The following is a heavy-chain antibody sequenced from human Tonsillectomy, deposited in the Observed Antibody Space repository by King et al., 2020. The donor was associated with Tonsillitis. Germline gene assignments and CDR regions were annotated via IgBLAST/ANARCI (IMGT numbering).Heavy chain of an antibody. Sequence: VQLVESGGGLVQPGGSLRLSCAASGFTFSSYAMSWVRQAPGKGLEWVSAISGTGGSTYYADSVKGRFTISRDNSKNTLYLQMNSLRAEDTAVYYCAFSTYSGYDYGDYCGQRTLVTVSS. CDR1: GFTFSSYA. CDR2: ISGTGGST. CDR3: AFSTYSGYDYGDY. V-gene: IGHV3-23*04. J-gene: IGHJ4*02. D-gene: IGHD5-12*01.